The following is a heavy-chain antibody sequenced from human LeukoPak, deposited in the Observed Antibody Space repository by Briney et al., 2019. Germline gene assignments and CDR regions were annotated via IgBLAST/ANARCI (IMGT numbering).Heavy chain of an antibody. CDR1: GGSISSYY. CDR2: IYYSGST. J-gene: IGHJ6*03. Sequence: SETLSLTCNVSGGSISSYYWSWIRQPPGKGLEWIGYIYYSGSTYYSPSLKSRVTISLDTSKNQFSLRLSSVTAADTAVYYCARTTEGYCRGRSCYSYYYMDVWGKGTTVTVSS. CDR3: ARTTEGYCRGRSCYSYYYMDV. D-gene: IGHD2-15*01. V-gene: IGHV4-59*01.